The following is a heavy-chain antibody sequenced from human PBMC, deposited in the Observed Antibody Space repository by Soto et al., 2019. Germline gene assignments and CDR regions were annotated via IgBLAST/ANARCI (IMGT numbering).Heavy chain of an antibody. V-gene: IGHV4-59*01. Sequence: PETLSLTCTVSGGSISSYYWSWIRQPPGKGLEWIGYIYYSGSTNYNPSLKSRVTISVDTSKNQFSLKLSSVTAADTAVYYCARDRRGTWQWLGDYYYYGMDVWGQGTTVTVSS. CDR2: IYYSGST. J-gene: IGHJ6*02. CDR1: GGSISSYY. D-gene: IGHD6-19*01. CDR3: ARDRRGTWQWLGDYYYYGMDV.